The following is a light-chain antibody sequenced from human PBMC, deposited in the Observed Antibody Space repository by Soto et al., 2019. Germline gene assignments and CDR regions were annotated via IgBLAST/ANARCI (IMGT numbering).Light chain of an antibody. CDR3: QQRNTWPLT. CDR1: QSVSSY. J-gene: IGKJ4*01. V-gene: IGKV3-11*01. Sequence: EIVLTQSPATLSLSPGERATLSCRATQSVSSYLAWYQHKPGQAPRLLIYDASNRATGIPARFSGSGSGTDFTLTISKVEPEYFAVYYCQQRNTWPLTFGGGTKVEIK. CDR2: DAS.